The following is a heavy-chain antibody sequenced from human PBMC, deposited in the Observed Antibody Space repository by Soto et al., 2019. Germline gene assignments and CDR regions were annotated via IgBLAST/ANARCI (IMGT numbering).Heavy chain of an antibody. CDR2: ISYDGSNK. V-gene: IGHV3-30*18. CDR1: GFTFSSYG. J-gene: IGHJ4*02. Sequence: PGESLKISCAASGFTFSSYGMHWVRQAPGKGLEWVAVISYDGSNKYYADSVKGRFTISRDNSKNTLYLQMNSLRAEDTAVYYCAKDGVAGNEGAYYFDYWGQGTLVTVSS. CDR3: AKDGVAGNEGAYYFDY. D-gene: IGHD6-19*01.